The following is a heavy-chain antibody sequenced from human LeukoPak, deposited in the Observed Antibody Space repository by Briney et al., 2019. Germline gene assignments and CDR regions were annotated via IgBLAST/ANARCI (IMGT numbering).Heavy chain of an antibody. CDR1: GFTFSSYA. CDR2: ISGSGGST. Sequence: QPGGSLRLSCAASGFTFSSYAMSWVRQAPGKGLEWASAISGSGGSTYYADSVKGWFIISRDNSKNTLYLQMNSLRAEDTAVYYCAKRAGATDPHFDYWGQGTLVTVSS. CDR3: AKRAGATDPHFDY. J-gene: IGHJ4*02. D-gene: IGHD1-26*01. V-gene: IGHV3-23*01.